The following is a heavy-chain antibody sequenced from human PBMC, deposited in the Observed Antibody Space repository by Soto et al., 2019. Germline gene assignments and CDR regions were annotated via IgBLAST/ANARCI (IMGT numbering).Heavy chain of an antibody. CDR2: ISGSGGST. Sequence: EVQLLESGGGLVQPGGSLRLSCAASGFTFSSSAMSWVRQAPGKGLEWVSAISGSGGSTYYADSVKGRFTISRDNSKNTLYLQMTSLRAEDTAVYYCAKTVYYDFWSGPSRFDYWGQGTLVTVSS. J-gene: IGHJ4*02. CDR3: AKTVYYDFWSGPSRFDY. V-gene: IGHV3-23*01. CDR1: GFTFSSSA. D-gene: IGHD3-3*01.